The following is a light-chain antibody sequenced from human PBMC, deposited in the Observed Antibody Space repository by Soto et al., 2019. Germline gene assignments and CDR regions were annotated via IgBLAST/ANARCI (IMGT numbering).Light chain of an antibody. Sequence: DIQMTQSPSSLSASVGDRGTIACRASQNIVTYLNWYQLKPGKAPQLLIYAASSLQRGVPSRFTGSGSGTDFNLTISSLLPEDFASYYCQQSYTTLHTFGGGTKVEI. V-gene: IGKV1-39*01. CDR3: QQSYTTLHT. J-gene: IGKJ4*01. CDR1: QNIVTY. CDR2: AAS.